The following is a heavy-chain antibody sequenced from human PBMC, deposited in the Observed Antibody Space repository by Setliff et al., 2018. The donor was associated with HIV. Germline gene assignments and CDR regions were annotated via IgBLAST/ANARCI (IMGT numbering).Heavy chain of an antibody. V-gene: IGHV4-59*01. CDR1: GGSISNDY. D-gene: IGHD3-22*01. CDR2: IYYTGST. CDR3: ARAASYYDSSGYWAPPKYFDY. Sequence: PSETLSLTCTVSGGSISNDYWHWIRQSPGRGLEWIGYIYYTGSTNYNPSLKSRVAMSVDSSNHQFSLKLTSVTPADTAIYYCARAASYYDSSGYWAPPKYFDYWGQGTLVTVSS. J-gene: IGHJ4*02.